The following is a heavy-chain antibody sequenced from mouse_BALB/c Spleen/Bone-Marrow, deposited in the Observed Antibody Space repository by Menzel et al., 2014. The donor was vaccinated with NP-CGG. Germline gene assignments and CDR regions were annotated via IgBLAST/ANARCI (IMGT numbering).Heavy chain of an antibody. V-gene: IGHV14-3*02. J-gene: IGHJ2*01. Sequence: EVQLQQSGAELVKPGASVKLSSTTSGFNIKDTYMHWVKLRPEQGLEWIGRIVPANGNTKYAPKFQGKATITADTSSNTAYLQLSSLTSEDTAVYFCASYDYGYYFDYWGQGTTLTVSS. CDR2: IVPANGNT. CDR1: GFNIKDTY. CDR3: ASYDYGYYFDY. D-gene: IGHD2-4*01.